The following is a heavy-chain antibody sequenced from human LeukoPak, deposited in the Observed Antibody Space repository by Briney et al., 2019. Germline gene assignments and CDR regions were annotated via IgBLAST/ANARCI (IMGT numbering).Heavy chain of an antibody. V-gene: IGHV3-7*03. J-gene: IGHJ5*02. CDR1: GFTFSSYW. D-gene: IGHD3-10*01. CDR3: AREVGLWFGELFS. CDR2: IKQDGSEK. Sequence: LPGRSLRLSCAASGFTFSSYWMSWVRQAPGKGLEWVANIKQDGSEKYYVDSVKGRFTISRDNAKNSLYLQMNSLRAEDTAVYYCAREVGLWFGELFSWGQGTLVTVSS.